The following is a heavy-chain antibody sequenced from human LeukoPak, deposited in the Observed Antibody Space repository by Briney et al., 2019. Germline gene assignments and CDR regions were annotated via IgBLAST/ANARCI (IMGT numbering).Heavy chain of an antibody. D-gene: IGHD2-2*01. CDR2: IYGADTT. CDR3: AREYQLLSYDY. CDR1: GLSVSANY. J-gene: IGHJ4*02. V-gene: IGHV3-53*01. Sequence: GGSLRLSCAASGLSVSANYMSWVRQAPGKGLEWVSLIYGADTTYYADSVKGRFTISRDNSRNTLYLQMNSLRAEDTAVYYCAREYQLLSYDYWGQGTLVTVSS.